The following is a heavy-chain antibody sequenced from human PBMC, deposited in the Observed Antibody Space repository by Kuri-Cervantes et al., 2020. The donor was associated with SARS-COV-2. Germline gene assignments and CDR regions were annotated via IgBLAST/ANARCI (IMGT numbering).Heavy chain of an antibody. V-gene: IGHV4-30-4*08. Sequence: SETLSLTCTVSGGSISSGDYYWSWIRQPPGKGLEWIGYIYHSGSTYYNPSLKSRVTISVDRSKNQFSLKLSSVTAADTAVYYCARSPGIAAAGTNWFDPWGQGTLVTVSS. D-gene: IGHD6-13*01. J-gene: IGHJ5*02. CDR1: GGSISSGDYY. CDR3: ARSPGIAAAGTNWFDP. CDR2: IYHSGST.